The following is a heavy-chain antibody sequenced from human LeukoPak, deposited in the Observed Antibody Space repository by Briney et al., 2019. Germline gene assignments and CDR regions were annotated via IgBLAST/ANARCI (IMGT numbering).Heavy chain of an antibody. J-gene: IGHJ6*02. Sequence: SETLSLTCTVSGGSISSYHWSWSRQPPGKGLEWIGHIYYTGSTNYNPSLKSRVTISLDTSKNQFSLKLSSVTAADTAVYYCTRSLGVVIHGGMDVWGQGTTVTVSS. V-gene: IGHV4-59*01. CDR3: TRSLGVVIHGGMDV. D-gene: IGHD3-3*01. CDR2: IYYTGST. CDR1: GGSISSYH.